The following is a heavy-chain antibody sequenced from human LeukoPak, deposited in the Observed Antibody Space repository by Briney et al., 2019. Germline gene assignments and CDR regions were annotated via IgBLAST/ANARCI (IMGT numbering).Heavy chain of an antibody. V-gene: IGHV3-23*01. J-gene: IGHJ4*02. CDR3: AKFNGGGFFGVVTYYFDY. CDR2: ISGSGGST. CDR1: GFTFSSYA. Sequence: PGGSLRLSCAASGFTFSSYAMSWVRQAPGKGLEWVSAISGSGGSTYYADSVKGRFTISRDNSKNTLYLQMNSLRAEDTAVYYCAKFNGGGFFGVVTYYFDYWGQGTLVTVSS. D-gene: IGHD3-3*01.